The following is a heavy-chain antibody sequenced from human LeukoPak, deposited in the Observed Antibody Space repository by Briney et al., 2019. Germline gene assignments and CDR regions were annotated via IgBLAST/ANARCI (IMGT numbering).Heavy chain of an antibody. V-gene: IGHV4-4*07. Sequence: SETLSLTCTVSGGSISSYYWSWIRQPAGKGLEWIGRIYTSGSTNYNPSLKSRVTISVDKSKNQFSLKLSSVTAADTAVYYCAREHPGIAAAGGFDYWGQGTLVTVSS. CDR1: GGSISSYY. D-gene: IGHD6-13*01. CDR3: AREHPGIAAAGGFDY. J-gene: IGHJ4*02. CDR2: IYTSGST.